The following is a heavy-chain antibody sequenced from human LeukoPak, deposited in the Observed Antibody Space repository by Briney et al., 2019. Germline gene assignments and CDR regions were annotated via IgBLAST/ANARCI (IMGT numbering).Heavy chain of an antibody. CDR3: ARGDYDILTGYCLDY. J-gene: IGHJ4*02. CDR1: GGSFSGYY. CDR2: INHSGST. V-gene: IGHV4-34*01. Sequence: SETLSLTCAVYGGSFSGYYWSWIRQPPGKGLEWIGEINHSGSTNYNPSLKSRVTISVDTSKNQFSLKLSSVTAADTAVYYCARGDYDILTGYCLDYWGQGTLVTVSS. D-gene: IGHD3-9*01.